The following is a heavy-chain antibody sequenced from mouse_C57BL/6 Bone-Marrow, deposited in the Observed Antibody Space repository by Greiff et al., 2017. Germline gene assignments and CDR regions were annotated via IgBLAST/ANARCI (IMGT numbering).Heavy chain of an antibody. D-gene: IGHD3-1*01. V-gene: IGHV5-4*01. CDR1: GFTFSSYA. Sequence: EVHLVESGGGLVKPGGSLKLSCAASGFTFSSYAMSWVRQTPEKRLEWVATISDGGSYTYYPDNVKGRFTISRDNAKNNLYLQMSHLKSEDTAMYYCARDRAYWRGKGTTLTVSS. CDR3: ARDRAYW. CDR2: ISDGGSYT. J-gene: IGHJ2*01.